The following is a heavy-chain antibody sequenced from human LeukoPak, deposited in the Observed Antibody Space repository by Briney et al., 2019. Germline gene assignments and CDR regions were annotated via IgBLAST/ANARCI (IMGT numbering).Heavy chain of an antibody. V-gene: IGHV4-39*01. CDR3: ARHAITVAGLDY. CDR1: GGSISSSSYY. J-gene: IGHJ4*02. CDR2: IYYSGST. Sequence: SETLSLTCTVSGGSISSSSYYWGWIRQPPGKGLEWIGSIYYSGSTYYNPSLKSRVTISVDTSKNQFSLKLSSVTAADTAVYYCARHAITVAGLDYWGQGTLVTVSS. D-gene: IGHD6-19*01.